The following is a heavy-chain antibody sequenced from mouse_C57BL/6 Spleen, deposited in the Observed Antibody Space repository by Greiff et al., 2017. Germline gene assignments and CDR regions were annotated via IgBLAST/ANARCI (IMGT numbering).Heavy chain of an antibody. CDR1: GYAFSSSW. D-gene: IGHD2-1*01. V-gene: IGHV1-82*01. CDR3: ATSTMVKKFAY. CDR2: IYPGDGDT. Sequence: VQLQQSGPELVKPGASVKISCKASGYAFSSSWMNWVKQRPGKGLEWIGRIYPGDGDTNYNGEFKGKATLTADKSSSTAYMQLSSLTSEDSAVYFCATSTMVKKFAYWGQGTLVTVSA. J-gene: IGHJ3*01.